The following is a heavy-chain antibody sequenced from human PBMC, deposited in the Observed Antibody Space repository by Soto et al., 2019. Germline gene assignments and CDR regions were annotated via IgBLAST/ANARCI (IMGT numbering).Heavy chain of an antibody. V-gene: IGHV3-30*18. CDR3: AKVTGPNYGDAPDY. CDR2: ISYDGSNK. Sequence: QVQLVESGGGVVQPGRSLRLSCAASGFTFSSYGMHWVRQAPGKGLEWVAVISYDGSNKYYADSVEGRFTISRDNSKNTLYLQMNSLRAEDTAVYYCAKVTGPNYGDAPDYWGQGTLVTVSS. D-gene: IGHD4-17*01. J-gene: IGHJ4*02. CDR1: GFTFSSYG.